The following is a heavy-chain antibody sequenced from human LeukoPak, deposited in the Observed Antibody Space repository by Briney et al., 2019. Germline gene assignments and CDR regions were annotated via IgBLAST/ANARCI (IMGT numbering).Heavy chain of an antibody. CDR3: ASSYGDYVGNWFDP. J-gene: IGHJ5*02. Sequence: GASVTVSCKASGYTFTGYYMHWVRQAPGQGLEWMGWINPNSGGTNYAQKFQGRVTMTRDTSISTAYMELSRLRSDDTAVYYCASSYGDYVGNWFDPRGQGTLVTVSS. D-gene: IGHD4-17*01. V-gene: IGHV1-2*02. CDR1: GYTFTGYY. CDR2: INPNSGGT.